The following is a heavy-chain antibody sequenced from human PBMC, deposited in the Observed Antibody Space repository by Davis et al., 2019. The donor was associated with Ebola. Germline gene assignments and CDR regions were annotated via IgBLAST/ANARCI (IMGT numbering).Heavy chain of an antibody. J-gene: IGHJ4*02. CDR2: INGDGSII. V-gene: IGHV3-74*01. CDR1: GFSFSDSW. D-gene: IGHD2-8*02. Sequence: HTGGSLRPSCTASGFSFSDSWMYWVRQPPGKGLVWVSRINGDGSIINYADSVKGRFTLSRDNAKNTVSLQMNSLRAEDTGFYFCSRNTPVVSTHNWGLGTLVTVSS. CDR3: SRNTPVVSTHN.